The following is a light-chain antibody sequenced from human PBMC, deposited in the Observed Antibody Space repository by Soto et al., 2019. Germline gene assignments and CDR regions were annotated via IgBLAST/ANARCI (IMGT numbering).Light chain of an antibody. Sequence: QAVVTQEPSLTVSPGGTVTLTCASSTGAVTCGYYPNWFQQKPGQAPRALIYNTNNKHSWTPARFSGSLLGGKAALTLSGVQPEDEADYYCLLYYGGAQVFGGGTKLTVL. CDR1: TGAVTCGYY. J-gene: IGLJ2*01. CDR3: LLYYGGAQV. V-gene: IGLV7-43*01. CDR2: NTN.